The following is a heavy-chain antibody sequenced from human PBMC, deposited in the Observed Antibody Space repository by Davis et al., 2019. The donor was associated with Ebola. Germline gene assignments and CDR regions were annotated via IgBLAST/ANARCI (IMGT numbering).Heavy chain of an antibody. CDR1: GFTFSTYS. CDR2: ISSDSDYI. D-gene: IGHD5-24*01. Sequence: GGSLRLSCAASGFTFSTYSMSWVRQAPGKGLEWVSSISSDSDYIYYADSAKGRFTISRENSKNTLYLQMNSLRAEDTAVYYCAKDLGRTWMATIGGSFDYWGQGTLVTVSS. J-gene: IGHJ4*02. V-gene: IGHV3-21*04. CDR3: AKDLGRTWMATIGGSFDY.